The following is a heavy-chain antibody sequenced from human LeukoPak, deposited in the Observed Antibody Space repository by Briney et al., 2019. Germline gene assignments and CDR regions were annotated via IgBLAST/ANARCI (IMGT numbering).Heavy chain of an antibody. Sequence: SQTLSLTCAISEDSVSSNSAALNWIRQSPSRGLEWLVRTYYRSKWYNDYAVSVKSRITINPDTSKNQFSLQLNSVTPEGTAVYYCAKGPGDLRILDYWGQGTLVTVSS. V-gene: IGHV6-1*01. CDR2: TYYRSKWYN. J-gene: IGHJ4*02. CDR3: AKGPGDLRILDY. D-gene: IGHD5-12*01. CDR1: EDSVSSNSAA.